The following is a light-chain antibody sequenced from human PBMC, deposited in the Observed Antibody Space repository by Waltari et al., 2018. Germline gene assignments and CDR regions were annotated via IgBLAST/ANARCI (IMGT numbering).Light chain of an antibody. CDR1: QSLLHVDGRAR. V-gene: IGKV2D-29*02. J-gene: IGKJ1*01. CDR3: MQNIQLPT. CDR2: EVS. Sequence: EIVMTQAPLSLSVTPGQPASMSCKSSQSLLHVDGRARLYWYLQKPGQSPQLLISEVSNQFSGVTERFSGSGSGTEFTLKISRVESEDVGVYFCMQNIQLPTFGQGTKVEIE.